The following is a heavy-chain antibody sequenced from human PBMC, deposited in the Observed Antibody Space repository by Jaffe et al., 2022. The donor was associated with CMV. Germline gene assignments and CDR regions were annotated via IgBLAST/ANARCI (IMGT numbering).Heavy chain of an antibody. D-gene: IGHD5-12*01. CDR3: ARGHDSGYDWGPGIWYYYYGMDV. Sequence: QVQLVQSGAEVKKPGASVKVSCKASGYTFTSYDINWVRQATGQGLEWMGWMNPNSGNTGYAQKFQGRVTMTRNTSISTAYMELSSLRSEDTAVYYCARGHDSGYDWGPGIWYYYYGMDVWGQGTTVTVSS. J-gene: IGHJ6*02. CDR2: MNPNSGNT. V-gene: IGHV1-8*01. CDR1: GYTFTSYD.